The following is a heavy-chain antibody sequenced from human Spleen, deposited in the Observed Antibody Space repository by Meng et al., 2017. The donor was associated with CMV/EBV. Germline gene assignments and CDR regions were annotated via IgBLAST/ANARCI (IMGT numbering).Heavy chain of an antibody. CDR1: GFTFSSYA. CDR3: ARPAGTELMDAFDI. CDR2: IYPGDSDT. V-gene: IGHV5-51*01. J-gene: IGHJ3*02. D-gene: IGHD6-19*01. Sequence: GESLKISCAASGFTFSSYAMSWVRQAPGKGLEWMGIIYPGDSDTRYSPSFQGQVTISADKSIGTAYLQWSSLKASDTAMYYCARPAGTELMDAFDIWGQGTMVTVSS.